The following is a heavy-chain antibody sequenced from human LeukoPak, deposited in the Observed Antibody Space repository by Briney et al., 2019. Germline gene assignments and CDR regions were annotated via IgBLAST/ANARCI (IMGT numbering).Heavy chain of an antibody. CDR1: GGTFSSYA. CDR3: ARGHIAVAGILDY. J-gene: IGHJ4*02. V-gene: IGHV1-69*13. D-gene: IGHD6-19*01. Sequence: GASVKVSCKASGGTFSSYAISWVRQAPGQGLEWMGGIIPIFGTANYAQKFQGRVTITADESTSTAYMELSSLRSEDTAVYYRARGHIAVAGILDYWGQGTLVTVSS. CDR2: IIPIFGTA.